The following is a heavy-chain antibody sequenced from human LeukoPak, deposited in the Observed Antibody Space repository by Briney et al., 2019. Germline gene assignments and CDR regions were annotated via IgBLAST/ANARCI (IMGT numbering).Heavy chain of an antibody. V-gene: IGHV3-33*08. J-gene: IGHJ4*02. Sequence: PGGSLRLSCAASGFTFTKYAMHWVRQAPGKGLEWVAVIWRDGSIENYADSVKGRFTISRDNSKNTLYLQMNSLRAEDTAVYYCAIWYSSGWSFDYWGPGTPVTVSS. CDR1: GFTFTKYA. CDR3: AIWYSSGWSFDY. D-gene: IGHD6-19*01. CDR2: IWRDGSIE.